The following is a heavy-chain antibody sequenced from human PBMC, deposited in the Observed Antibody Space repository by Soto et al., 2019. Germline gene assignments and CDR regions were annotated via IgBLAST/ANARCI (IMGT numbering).Heavy chain of an antibody. V-gene: IGHV3-74*01. D-gene: IGHD3-22*01. J-gene: IGHJ4*02. CDR2: ISPDGSDT. Sequence: EVPLVESGGGLVQPGGSLRLSCEASGFTLSGYWMHWVRQVPGKGLVWVSRISPDGSDTTHADSVKGRFTVSRDNAKNTLYLQMNSLRPEDTAVYYCVRPRYDGSGTPFDYWCQGTLVTVSS. CDR3: VRPRYDGSGTPFDY. CDR1: GFTLSGYW.